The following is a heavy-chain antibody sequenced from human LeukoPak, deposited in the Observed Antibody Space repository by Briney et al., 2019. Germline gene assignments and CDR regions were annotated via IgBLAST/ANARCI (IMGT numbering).Heavy chain of an antibody. Sequence: GRSLRLSCAASGLAFDDYAMHWVRQAPGKGLERVSGINWNSGTIDYADSVKGRFTVSRDNAKNSLYLQMNSLRAEDTALYYCAKGSTVVTRGPFDYWGQGTLVTVSS. D-gene: IGHD4-23*01. CDR2: INWNSGTI. CDR3: AKGSTVVTRGPFDY. CDR1: GLAFDDYA. V-gene: IGHV3-9*01. J-gene: IGHJ4*02.